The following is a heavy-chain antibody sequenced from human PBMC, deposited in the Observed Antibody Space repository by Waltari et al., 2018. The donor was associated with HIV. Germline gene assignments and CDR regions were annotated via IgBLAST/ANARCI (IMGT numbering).Heavy chain of an antibody. CDR3: ARDPNMVRGVIGAFDI. J-gene: IGHJ3*02. D-gene: IGHD3-10*01. CDR2: IYYSGST. V-gene: IGHV4-59*01. CDR1: GGSISGYY. Sequence: QVQLPESGPGLLKPSETLSLTCTVAGGSISGYYWSWISPTPGKGLEWIGYIYYSGSTNYNPSLKSRVTISVDTSKNQFSLKLSSVTAADTAVYYCARDPNMVRGVIGAFDIWGQGTMVTVSS.